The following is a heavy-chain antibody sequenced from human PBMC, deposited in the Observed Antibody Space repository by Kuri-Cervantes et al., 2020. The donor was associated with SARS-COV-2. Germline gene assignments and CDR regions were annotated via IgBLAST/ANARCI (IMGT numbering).Heavy chain of an antibody. CDR2: INSGGSST. J-gene: IGHJ4*02. D-gene: IGHD3-22*01. CDR3: ARGYDSSGYSLDY. V-gene: IGHV3-74*01. Sequence: ETLSLTCAASGFTFSSYAMSWVLQAPGKGLVWVSRINSGGSSTSYADSVKGRFTISRDNAKNTLYLQMNSLRAEDTAVYYCARGYDSSGYSLDYWGQGTLVTVSS. CDR1: GFTFSSYA.